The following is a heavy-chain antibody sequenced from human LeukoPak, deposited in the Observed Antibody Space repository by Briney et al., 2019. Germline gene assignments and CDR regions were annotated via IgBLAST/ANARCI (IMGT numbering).Heavy chain of an antibody. CDR1: GFTFSSFA. CDR2: ISSSGGAT. Sequence: SGGSLRLSRAASGFTFSSFAMSWVRRAPGKGLDWVSSISSSGGATYYADSVKGRLSISRDNSANTLYLQINSLRAEDTAVFYCARNYGSGTYYNYFDSWGQGTLVTVSS. D-gene: IGHD3-10*01. CDR3: ARNYGSGTYYNYFDS. J-gene: IGHJ4*02. V-gene: IGHV3-23*01.